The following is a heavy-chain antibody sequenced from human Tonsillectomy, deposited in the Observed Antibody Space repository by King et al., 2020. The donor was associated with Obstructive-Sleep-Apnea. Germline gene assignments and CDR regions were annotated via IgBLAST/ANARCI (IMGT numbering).Heavy chain of an antibody. CDR2: ISWNSGSI. CDR3: AKDLVTAMVGAFDY. V-gene: IGHV3-9*01. CDR1: GFTFDDYA. Sequence: VQLVESGGGLVQPGRSLRLSCAASGFTFDDYAMHWVRQAPGKGLEWVSGISWNSGSIGYADSVKCRFTISRDNAKNSLYLQMNSLRAEDTALYYCAKDLVTAMVGAFDYWGQGTLVTVSS. D-gene: IGHD5-18*01. J-gene: IGHJ4*02.